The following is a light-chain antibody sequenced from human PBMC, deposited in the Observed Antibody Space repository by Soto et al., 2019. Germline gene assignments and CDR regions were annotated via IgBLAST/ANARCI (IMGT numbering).Light chain of an antibody. CDR2: GAS. Sequence: EIVMTQSPATLSVSPGERATLSFRASLSVSSSLAWYQQKPGQAPRLLIYGASIRATGIPARFSGSGSETECTLTISSLKSEDYAVYYWQQYNNWWTFGQGTKVEIK. CDR3: QQYNNWWT. V-gene: IGKV3-15*01. CDR1: LSVSSS. J-gene: IGKJ1*01.